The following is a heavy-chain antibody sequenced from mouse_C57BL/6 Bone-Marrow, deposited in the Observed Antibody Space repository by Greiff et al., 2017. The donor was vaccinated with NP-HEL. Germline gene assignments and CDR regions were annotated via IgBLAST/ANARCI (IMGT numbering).Heavy chain of an antibody. V-gene: IGHV5-16*01. Sequence: EVMLVESEGGLVQPGSSMKLSCTASGFTFSDYYMAWVRQVPEKGLEWVANINYDGSSTYYLDPLKSRFIISRDNAKNILYLQMRGLKSEDTATYYCAREGGLRRRTYAMDYWCQGTSVTVSS. J-gene: IGHJ4*01. D-gene: IGHD2-4*01. CDR1: GFTFSDYY. CDR2: INYDGSST. CDR3: AREGGLRRRTYAMDY.